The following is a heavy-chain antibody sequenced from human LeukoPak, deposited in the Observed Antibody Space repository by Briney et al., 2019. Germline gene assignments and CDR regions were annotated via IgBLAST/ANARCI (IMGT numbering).Heavy chain of an antibody. V-gene: IGHV1-69*04. CDR1: GDTFSNYA. CDR2: IIPVLWTS. D-gene: IGHD3-22*01. Sequence: SVKVSCKTSGDTFSNYAFSWVRQAPGQGLEWMGRIIPVLWTSNYAQKFQGRHTITADKSTSTVYMELSSLRSEDTAVYYCAREGDLVVRSWFAPWGQGSLVKVSS. CDR3: AREGDLVVRSWFAP. J-gene: IGHJ5*02.